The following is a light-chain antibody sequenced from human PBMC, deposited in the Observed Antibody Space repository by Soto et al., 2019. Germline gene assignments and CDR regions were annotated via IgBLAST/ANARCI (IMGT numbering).Light chain of an antibody. Sequence: EIVMTQSPATLSVSPGERATLSCRASQSVSSKLVWYQQKPGQAPRLLIYGASTRATGIPARFSGSGSGTKFTLTNSSLQSEDFAVYYCQQYNNWPPDTFGQGTKLEIK. CDR2: GAS. J-gene: IGKJ2*01. CDR1: QSVSSK. CDR3: QQYNNWPPDT. V-gene: IGKV3-15*01.